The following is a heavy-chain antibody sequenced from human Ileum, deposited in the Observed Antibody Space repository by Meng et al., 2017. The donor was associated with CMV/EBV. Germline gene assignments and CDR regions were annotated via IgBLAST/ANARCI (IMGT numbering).Heavy chain of an antibody. V-gene: IGHV4-34*01. CDR1: GGYFSGHY. CDR2: INHSGRS. D-gene: IGHD3-3*01. CDR3: ARGKIFGVVITYWYFDL. Sequence: YGGYFSGHYWSWIGQPQGKGLEWIGEINHSGRSSYNKYLKSRITISVDTSKNQFSMKLSSVTGADTAVYYCARGKIFGVVITYWYFDLWGRGTLVTVSS. J-gene: IGHJ2*01.